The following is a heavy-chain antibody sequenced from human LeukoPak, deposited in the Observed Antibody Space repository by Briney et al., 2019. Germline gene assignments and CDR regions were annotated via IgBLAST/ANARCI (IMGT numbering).Heavy chain of an antibody. CDR2: IKQDGSER. J-gene: IGHJ4*02. Sequence: GGSLRLSCAGSGFIFSNYWVTWIRQAPGKGLEWVGNIKQDGSERYYVDSVKGRFTISRDNARDSAYLQMDNLRAEDTAVYYCARASGTKLLRYWGQGTLVTVSS. CDR3: ARASGTKLLRY. D-gene: IGHD2-2*01. V-gene: IGHV3-7*01. CDR1: GFIFSNYW.